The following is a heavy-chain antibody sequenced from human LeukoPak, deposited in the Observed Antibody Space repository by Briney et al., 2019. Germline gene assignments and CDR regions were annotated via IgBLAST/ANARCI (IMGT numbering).Heavy chain of an antibody. J-gene: IGHJ4*02. D-gene: IGHD3-22*01. Sequence: GESLKISCKGSGYSFTSYWIGWVRQMPGKGLEWMAIIYPGDSDTRYSPSLQGQVTISADKSISTAYLQWSSLKASDTAMYYCARSSDSSGYYDYFDYWGQGTLVTVSS. V-gene: IGHV5-51*01. CDR2: IYPGDSDT. CDR3: ARSSDSSGYYDYFDY. CDR1: GYSFTSYW.